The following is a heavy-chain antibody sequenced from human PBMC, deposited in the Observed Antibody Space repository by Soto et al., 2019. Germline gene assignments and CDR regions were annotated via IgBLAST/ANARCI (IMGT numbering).Heavy chain of an antibody. J-gene: IGHJ4*02. CDR2: ISSGSSTI. D-gene: IGHD2-15*01. V-gene: IGHV3-48*04. CDR3: ARISQGTYCRGGNCYSDY. Sequence: DGVRQESGKGLEWVSYISSGSSTIYYADSVKGRFTISRDNAKDTLYLHMNSLGAEDTAVYYCARISQGTYCRGGNCYSDYWGQGTLVTVSS.